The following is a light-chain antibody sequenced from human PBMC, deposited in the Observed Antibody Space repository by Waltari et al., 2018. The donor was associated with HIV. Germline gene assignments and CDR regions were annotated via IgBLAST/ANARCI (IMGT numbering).Light chain of an antibody. V-gene: IGKV3-15*01. J-gene: IGKJ4*01. CDR3: QQYHNWPLT. CDR1: QSVSSK. Sequence: EIVMTQSPATLSASPGERATLSCRASQSVSSKLAWYQQKPGQAPRLLIHGASTRAPGFPARFSASWSGTEFTLTISSLQSEDFAVYYCQQYHNWPLTFGGGTKVEIK. CDR2: GAS.